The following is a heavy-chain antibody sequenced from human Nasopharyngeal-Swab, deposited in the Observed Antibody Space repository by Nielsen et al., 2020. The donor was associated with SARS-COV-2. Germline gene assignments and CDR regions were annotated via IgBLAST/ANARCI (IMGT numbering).Heavy chain of an antibody. V-gene: IGHV3-48*03. D-gene: IGHD3-10*01. CDR2: ISSSGSTI. CDR1: GFTFSSYE. CDR3: ARDREVRGVYYYYGMDV. J-gene: IGHJ6*02. Sequence: GESLKISCAASGFTFSSYEMNWVRQAPGKGLEWVSYISSSGSTIYYADSVKGRFTISRDNAKNSLYLQMNSLRAEDTAVYYCARDREVRGVYYYYGMDVWGQGTTVTVSS.